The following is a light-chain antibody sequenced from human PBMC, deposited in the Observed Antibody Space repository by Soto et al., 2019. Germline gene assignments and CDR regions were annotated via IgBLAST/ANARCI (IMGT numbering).Light chain of an antibody. J-gene: IGKJ1*01. CDR2: GAS. Sequence: EIVMTQSPATLSVSPGERATLSCRASQSVSSNLAWYQQKPGQAPRLLISGASTRATAIPARFSGSASGTEFTLTISSLQYEDFEIYYCQQYNNWQWTLRQGPKV. V-gene: IGKV3-15*01. CDR3: QQYNNWQWT. CDR1: QSVSSN.